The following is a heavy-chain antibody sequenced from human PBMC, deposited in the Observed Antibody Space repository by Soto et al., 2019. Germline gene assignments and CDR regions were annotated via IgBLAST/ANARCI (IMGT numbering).Heavy chain of an antibody. V-gene: IGHV4-4*07. J-gene: IGHJ5*02. D-gene: IGHD3-3*01. CDR2: IYSSGNT. Sequence: SETLSLTCIVSGGTISGYYWTSIRQPAGKGLEWIGRIYSSGNTKYNPSLQSRVTMSLDTSTNQFSLRLTSVTAADTAVYYCARGPRFSDWFHPWGQGTLVTVSS. CDR1: GGTISGYY. CDR3: ARGPRFSDWFHP.